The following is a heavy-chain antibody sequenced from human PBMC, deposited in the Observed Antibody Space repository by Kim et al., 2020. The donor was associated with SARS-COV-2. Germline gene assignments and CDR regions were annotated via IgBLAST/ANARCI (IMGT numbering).Heavy chain of an antibody. Sequence: SETLSLTCTVSGGSISSNSRYWDWIRQPPGKPLEWIGNIHYSGRARYNPSLQSRVTLFVDMSKNQFSLRLTSVTAADKAIYYCATHEEALNWFDPWGRGILVTVSS. CDR3: ATHEEALNWFDP. V-gene: IGHV4-39*01. CDR2: IHYSGRA. J-gene: IGHJ5*02. CDR1: GGSISSNSRY.